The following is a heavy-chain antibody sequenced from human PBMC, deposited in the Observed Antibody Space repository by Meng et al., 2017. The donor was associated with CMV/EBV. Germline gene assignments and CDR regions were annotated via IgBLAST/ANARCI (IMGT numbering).Heavy chain of an antibody. CDR3: AREIPQAWGY. V-gene: IGHV3-66*01. D-gene: IGHD2-21*01. J-gene: IGHJ4*02. CDR2: IYGSGNT. Sequence: QLGGAGGGVVKPWGSLSLSCAASGFTFSSYSMNWVRQAPGKGLEWISIIYGSGNTYYGDSVKGRLTISRDNSKNTLYLQMNSLRAEDTAVYYCAREIPQAWGYWGQGTLVTVSS. CDR1: GFTFSSYS.